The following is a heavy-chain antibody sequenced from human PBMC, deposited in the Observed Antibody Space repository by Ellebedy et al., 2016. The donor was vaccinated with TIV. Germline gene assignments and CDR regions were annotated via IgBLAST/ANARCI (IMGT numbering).Heavy chain of an antibody. Sequence: ASVKVSCXASGYTFTGYYIHWVRQAPGQGLEWMGCINPYSGVTNYAQKFQGRVTMTRDTSNSTAYMELNRVESDDTAVYYCTRDLLIAHRGAVWGQGTLVTVSS. CDR1: GYTFTGYY. D-gene: IGHD6-13*01. CDR2: INPYSGVT. V-gene: IGHV1-2*02. CDR3: TRDLLIAHRGAV. J-gene: IGHJ4*02.